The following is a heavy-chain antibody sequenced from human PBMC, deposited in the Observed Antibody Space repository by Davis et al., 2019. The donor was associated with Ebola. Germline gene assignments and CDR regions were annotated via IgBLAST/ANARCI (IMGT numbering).Heavy chain of an antibody. V-gene: IGHV5-51*01. Sequence: GESLKISCKSSGYSFTSHWIVWVRQMPGKGLECMGIIFPGDSDTRYSPSFQGQVTISADKSISTAYLQWSSLKASDTAMYYCARHPRQDFWTTSNWFDPWGQGTLVTVSS. J-gene: IGHJ5*02. CDR3: ARHPRQDFWTTSNWFDP. D-gene: IGHD3/OR15-3a*01. CDR2: IFPGDSDT. CDR1: GYSFTSHW.